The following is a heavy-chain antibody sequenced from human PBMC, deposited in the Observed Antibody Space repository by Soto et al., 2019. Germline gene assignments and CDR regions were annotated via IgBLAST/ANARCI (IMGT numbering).Heavy chain of an antibody. V-gene: IGHV4-31*03. CDR3: ARTSCSGGSCYKIDY. D-gene: IGHD2-15*01. J-gene: IGHJ4*02. Sequence: QVQLQESGPGLVKPSETLSLTCTVSGGSISSGGYYWSWIRQHPGKGLEWIGYIYYSGSTYYNPSLKSRVTRSVDTSKNQFSLKLSSVTAADTAVYYCARTSCSGGSCYKIDYWGQGTLVTVSS. CDR2: IYYSGST. CDR1: GGSISSGGYY.